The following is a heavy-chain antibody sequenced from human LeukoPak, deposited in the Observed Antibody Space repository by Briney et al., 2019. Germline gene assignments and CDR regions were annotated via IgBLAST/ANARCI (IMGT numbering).Heavy chain of an antibody. CDR2: IYSGGST. CDR3: ARAYLYYYGMDV. CDR1: GFTFSSYA. J-gene: IGHJ6*02. Sequence: PGGSLRLSCAASGFTFSSYAMSWVRQAPGKGLEWVSVIYSGGSTYYADSVKGRFTISRDNSKNTLYLQMNSLRAEDTAVYYCARAYLYYYGMDVWGQGTTVTVSS. V-gene: IGHV3-53*01.